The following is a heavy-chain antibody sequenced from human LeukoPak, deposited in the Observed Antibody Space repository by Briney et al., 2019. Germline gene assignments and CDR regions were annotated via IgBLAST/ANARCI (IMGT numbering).Heavy chain of an antibody. CDR3: ARGVRFLEWVYFDY. CDR1: GGSISSYY. CDR2: IYTSGST. J-gene: IGHJ4*02. V-gene: IGHV4-4*07. Sequence: PSETLSLTCTVSGGSISSYYWSWIRQPAGKGLEWIGRIYTSGSTNYNPSLKSRVTMSVDTSKNQFSLKLSSVSAADTAVYYCARGVRFLEWVYFDYWGQGTVVTVSS. D-gene: IGHD3-3*01.